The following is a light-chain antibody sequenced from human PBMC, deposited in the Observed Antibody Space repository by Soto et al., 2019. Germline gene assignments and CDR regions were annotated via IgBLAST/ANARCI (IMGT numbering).Light chain of an antibody. Sequence: QSALTQPASVSGSTGQSITISCTGTSSDVGGYNNVSWYQQHPGKAPKLMIYDVSNRPSGVSNRFSGSKSGNTASLTISGLQAEDEADYYCSSYTSSSTVVFGGGTKVTVL. CDR1: SSDVGGYNN. CDR3: SSYTSSSTVV. J-gene: IGLJ2*01. CDR2: DVS. V-gene: IGLV2-14*01.